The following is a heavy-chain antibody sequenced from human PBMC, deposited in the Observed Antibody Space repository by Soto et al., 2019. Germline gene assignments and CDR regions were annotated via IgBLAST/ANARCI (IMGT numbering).Heavy chain of an antibody. CDR2: ISYDGSNK. Sequence: GGSLRLSCAASGFTFSSYAMRWVRQAPGKGLEWVAVISYDGSNKYYADSVKGRFTISRDNSKNTLYLQMNSLRAEDTAVYYCARDHRDYYYYYGMDVWGQGTTVTVSS. V-gene: IGHV3-30-3*01. D-gene: IGHD3-10*01. CDR3: ARDHRDYYYYYGMDV. J-gene: IGHJ6*02. CDR1: GFTFSSYA.